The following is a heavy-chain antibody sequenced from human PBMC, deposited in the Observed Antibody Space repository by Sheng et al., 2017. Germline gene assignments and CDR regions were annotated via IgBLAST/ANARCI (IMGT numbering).Heavy chain of an antibody. CDR2: VDGGGDNT. D-gene: IGHD3-10*01. V-gene: IGHV3-23*01. J-gene: IGHJ4*02. Sequence: EVKLLESGGGLEQPGGSLRLSCAASGFTFSSYDLNWVRQAPGKGLDWVSGVDGGGDNTYYADSVKGRFTISRDNSKNTLYLQLNSLRAEDTAVYYCAKVSWPQVGSDSWGQGTLVTVSS. CDR1: GFTFSSYD. CDR3: AKVSWPQVGSDS.